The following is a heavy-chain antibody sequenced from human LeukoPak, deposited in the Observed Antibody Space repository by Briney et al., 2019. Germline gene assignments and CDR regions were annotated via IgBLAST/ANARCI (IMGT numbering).Heavy chain of an antibody. D-gene: IGHD6-19*01. V-gene: IGHV3-7*01. J-gene: IGHJ6*03. CDR2: IKQDGSEK. CDR3: ARGRRDSSGWYSLRESVAHMDV. CDR1: GFTFSSYW. Sequence: GGSLRLSCAASGFTFSSYWMSWVRQAPGKGLEWVANIKQDGSEKYYVDSVKGRFTISRDNAKNSLYLQTNSLRAEDTAVYYCARGRRDSSGWYSLRESVAHMDVWGKGTTVTVSS.